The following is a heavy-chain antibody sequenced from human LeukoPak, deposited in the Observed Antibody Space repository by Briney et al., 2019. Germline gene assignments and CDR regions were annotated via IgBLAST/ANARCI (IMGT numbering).Heavy chain of an antibody. D-gene: IGHD3-9*01. CDR2: INHSGST. CDR1: GGSFSGYY. V-gene: IGHV4-34*01. Sequence: PSETLSLTCAVYGGSFSGYYWSWIRQPPGKGLEWIGEINHSGSTNYNPSLKSRVTISVDTSKNQFSLKLSSVTAADTAVYYCARVTGTYYDILTGYSHSHQFDYWGQGTLVTVSS. J-gene: IGHJ4*02. CDR3: ARVTGTYYDILTGYSHSHQFDY.